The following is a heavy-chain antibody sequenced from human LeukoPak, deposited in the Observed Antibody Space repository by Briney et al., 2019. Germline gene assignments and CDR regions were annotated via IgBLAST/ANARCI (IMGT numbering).Heavy chain of an antibody. Sequence: SETLSLTCTVSGGSISSGGYYWSWISQHPGKGLEWIGYIYYSGSTYYNPSLKSRVTISVDTSKNQFSLKLSSVTAADTAVYYCARATTYYDYVWGSYRYNYYFDYWGQGTLVTVSS. D-gene: IGHD3-16*02. CDR1: GGSISSGGYY. V-gene: IGHV4-31*03. J-gene: IGHJ4*02. CDR3: ARATTYYDYVWGSYRYNYYFDY. CDR2: IYYSGST.